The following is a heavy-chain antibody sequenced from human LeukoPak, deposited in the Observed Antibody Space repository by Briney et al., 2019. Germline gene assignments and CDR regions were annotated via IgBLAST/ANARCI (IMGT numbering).Heavy chain of an antibody. CDR1: GYSFTRNW. CDR2: IYPGDSDT. J-gene: IGHJ4*02. D-gene: IGHD5-12*01. V-gene: IGHV5-51*01. Sequence: GESLKISCKGSGYSFTRNWIGWVRQMPGKGLEWMGIIYPGDSDTRYSPSFQGQVTISADKSISTAYLQWSTLKASDTAMYYCARLYSGYDSYFDYWGQGTLVTVSS. CDR3: ARLYSGYDSYFDY.